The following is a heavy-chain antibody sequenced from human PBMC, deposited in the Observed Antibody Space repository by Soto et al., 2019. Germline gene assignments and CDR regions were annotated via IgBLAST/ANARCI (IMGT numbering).Heavy chain of an antibody. D-gene: IGHD5-12*01. J-gene: IGHJ6*02. CDR1: GFTFSSYA. CDR2: ISGSGGST. Sequence: PGGSLRLSCAASGFTFSSYAMSWVRQAPGKGLEWVSAISGSGGSTYYADSVKGRFTISRDNSKNTLYLQMNSLRAEDTAVYYCAKGGLRNSYYYGMDVWGQGTTVTVSS. V-gene: IGHV3-23*01. CDR3: AKGGLRNSYYYGMDV.